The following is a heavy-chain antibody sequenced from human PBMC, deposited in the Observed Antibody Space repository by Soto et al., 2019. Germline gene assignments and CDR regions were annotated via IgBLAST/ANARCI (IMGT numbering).Heavy chain of an antibody. CDR3: AKDLKKSYYYGSGSSDY. CDR1: GFTFSSYA. Sequence: PGGSLRLSCAASGFTFSSYAMGWVRQAPGKGLEWVSAISGSGGSTYYADSVKGRFTISRDNSKNKLYLQMNSLRAEDTAVYYCAKDLKKSYYYGSGSSDYWGQGTLVTVSS. D-gene: IGHD3-10*01. CDR2: ISGSGGST. V-gene: IGHV3-23*01. J-gene: IGHJ4*02.